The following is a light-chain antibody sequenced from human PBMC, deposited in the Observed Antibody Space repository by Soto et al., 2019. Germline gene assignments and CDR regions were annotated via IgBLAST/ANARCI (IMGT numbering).Light chain of an antibody. CDR1: QSISNY. CDR2: AAS. Sequence: DIPMTQSPSSLSASVGDRVTITCRASQSISNYLNWYQQKPGKAPKFLIYAASSLQSGVPSRFSGSGSGTDFTLTISSLQREDFATYFCQQSFSSSWTFGPGTKVEI. V-gene: IGKV1-39*01. CDR3: QQSFSSSWT. J-gene: IGKJ1*01.